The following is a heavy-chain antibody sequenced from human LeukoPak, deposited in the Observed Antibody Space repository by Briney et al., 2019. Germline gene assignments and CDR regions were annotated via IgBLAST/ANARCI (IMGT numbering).Heavy chain of an antibody. Sequence: PGGSLRLSCAASGFTFSSYGMHWVRQAPGKGLEWVAVISYDGSNKYYADSVKGRFTISRDNSKNTLYLQMNSLRAEDTAVYYCARETEDGYNYVNYWGQGTLVTVSS. CDR2: ISYDGSNK. CDR1: GFTFSSYG. V-gene: IGHV3-30*03. CDR3: ARETEDGYNYVNY. J-gene: IGHJ4*02. D-gene: IGHD5-24*01.